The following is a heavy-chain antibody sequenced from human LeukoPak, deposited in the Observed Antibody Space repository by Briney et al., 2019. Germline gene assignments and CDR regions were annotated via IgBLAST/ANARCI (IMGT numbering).Heavy chain of an antibody. Sequence: SETLSLTCTVSGGSIGSSSHYWGWIRQPPGKGLEWIGTIYYSGSTTYNPSLKSRVTISLDTSKNHFSLKLRSVTAADTAVYYCAGTRIFINGFDYWGQGSLVTVSS. J-gene: IGHJ4*02. CDR1: GGSIGSSSHY. V-gene: IGHV4-39*02. CDR3: AGTRIFINGFDY. D-gene: IGHD3-3*01. CDR2: IYYSGST.